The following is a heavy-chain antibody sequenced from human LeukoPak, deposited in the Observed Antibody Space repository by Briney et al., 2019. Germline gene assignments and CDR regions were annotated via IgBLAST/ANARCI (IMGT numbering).Heavy chain of an antibody. D-gene: IGHD4-17*01. Sequence: SETLSLTCTVSGGSISSYYWSWIRQPPGKGLEWIGYIYYSGSTNYNPSLKSRVTISVDTSKNQFSLKLSSVTAADTAVYYCARADDYGDYAPVYYFDYWGQGTLVTVSS. J-gene: IGHJ4*02. CDR3: ARADDYGDYAPVYYFDY. CDR2: IYYSGST. V-gene: IGHV4-59*01. CDR1: GGSISSYY.